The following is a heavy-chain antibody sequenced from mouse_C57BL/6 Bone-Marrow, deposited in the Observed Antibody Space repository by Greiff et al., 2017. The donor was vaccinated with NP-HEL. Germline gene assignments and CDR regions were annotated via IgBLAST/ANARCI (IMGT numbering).Heavy chain of an antibody. D-gene: IGHD2-3*01. CDR2: IDPSDSYT. J-gene: IGHJ2*01. V-gene: IGHV1-69*01. CDR1: GYTFTSYW. Sequence: QVQLQQPGAELVMPGASVKLSCKASGYTFTSYWMHWVKQRPGQGLEWIGEIDPSDSYTNYNQKFTGKSTLTVDKSSSTAYTQLSSLTSEDSAVYYCARDGYYVGFDYWGQGTTLTVSS. CDR3: ARDGYYVGFDY.